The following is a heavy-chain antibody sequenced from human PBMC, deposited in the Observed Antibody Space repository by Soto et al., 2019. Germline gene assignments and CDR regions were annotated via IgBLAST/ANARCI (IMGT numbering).Heavy chain of an antibody. V-gene: IGHV3-66*01. CDR1: GFGVSNNY. J-gene: IGHJ6*02. Sequence: EVQLVESGGGLVQPGGSLRLSCAASGFGVSNNYMSWVRQAPGKGLEWVSAINSGGNTYYADSVKGRFTISRDNSKNTAYLQMNSVGAEDTAVYYCARGGDSFGYGEYRYYGMDVWGQGTTVTVSS. CDR2: INSGGNT. CDR3: ARGGDSFGYGEYRYYGMDV. D-gene: IGHD3-22*01.